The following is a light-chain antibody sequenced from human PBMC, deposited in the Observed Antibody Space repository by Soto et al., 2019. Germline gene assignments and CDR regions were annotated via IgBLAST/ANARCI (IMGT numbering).Light chain of an antibody. CDR3: QQYYSSSLS. J-gene: IGKJ4*01. Sequence: AIPLTQSPSSLSASIGDRVIITCRASQGVNSGLAWYQQQPGTPPKLLLHDASGLDSGVPSRFSGSGSGTDFTLTISSLQPEDFATDYCQQYYSSSLSFGGGTKVEIK. V-gene: IGKV1-13*02. CDR2: DAS. CDR1: QGVNSG.